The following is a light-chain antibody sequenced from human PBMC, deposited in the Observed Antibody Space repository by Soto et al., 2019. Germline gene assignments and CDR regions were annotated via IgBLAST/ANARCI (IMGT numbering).Light chain of an antibody. CDR2: DDS. Sequence: DYKMTQSPSTLSASVGDRVTISCRASQTISNWLAWYQQKPGKAPKLLIYDDSSLESGVPSRFSGSGSGTEFTLTISSLQPEDFATYYCQKYNSFWTVGQGTKVEIK. J-gene: IGKJ1*01. CDR1: QTISNW. CDR3: QKYNSFWT. V-gene: IGKV1-5*01.